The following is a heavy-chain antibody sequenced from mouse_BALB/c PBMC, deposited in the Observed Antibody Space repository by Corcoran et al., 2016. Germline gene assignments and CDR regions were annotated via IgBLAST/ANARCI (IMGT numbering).Heavy chain of an antibody. J-gene: IGHJ2*01. CDR2: INTHSGVP. D-gene: IGHD2-3*01. V-gene: IGHV9-4*02. CDR1: GYTFTTAG. Sequence: QIQLVPSGPELKKPGETVRISCKASGYTFTTAGMQWVQKMPGKGLKWIGWINTHSGVPKYAEDFKGRFAFSLETSASTAYLQISNLKNEDTATYFCARSDGYYYFDYWGQGTTLTVSS. CDR3: ARSDGYYYFDY.